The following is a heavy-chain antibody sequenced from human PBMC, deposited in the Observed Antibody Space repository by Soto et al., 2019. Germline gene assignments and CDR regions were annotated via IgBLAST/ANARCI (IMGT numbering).Heavy chain of an antibody. Sequence: QVQLQESGPGLVKPSETLSLTCTVSGGSISSYYWSWIRQPPGKGLEWIGYIYYSGSTNYNPSLKSRVTISVDTSKNQFSLKLSSVTAADTAVYYCARDSGPSTGYDIWGQGTMVTVSS. D-gene: IGHD3-9*01. J-gene: IGHJ3*02. CDR1: GGSISSYY. CDR2: IYYSGST. CDR3: ARDSGPSTGYDI. V-gene: IGHV4-59*01.